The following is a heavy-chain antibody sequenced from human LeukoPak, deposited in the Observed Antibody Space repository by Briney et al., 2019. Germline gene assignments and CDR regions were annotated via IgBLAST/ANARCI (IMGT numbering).Heavy chain of an antibody. Sequence: TGGSLRLSCAASGFTFSSYAMHWVRQAPGKGLEWVAVISYDGSNKYYADSVKGRFTISRDNSKNTLYLQMNSLRAEDTAVYYCARGETTVPRYYYYGMDVWGQGTTVTVSS. V-gene: IGHV3-30-3*01. J-gene: IGHJ6*02. CDR1: GFTFSSYA. CDR2: ISYDGSNK. CDR3: ARGETTVPRYYYYGMDV. D-gene: IGHD4-11*01.